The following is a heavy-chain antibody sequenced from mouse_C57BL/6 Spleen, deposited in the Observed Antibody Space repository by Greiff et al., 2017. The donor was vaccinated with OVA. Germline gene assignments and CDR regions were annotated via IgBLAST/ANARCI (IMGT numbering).Heavy chain of an antibody. Sequence: QVQLKQSGPELVKPGASVKISCKASGYAFSSSWMNWVKQRPGKGLEWSGRIYPGDGDTNYNGKFKGKATTTADKSSSTAYMQLSSLTSEDSAVYFCARWRGSSGFSYYFDSWGQGTTLTVSS. CDR2: IYPGDGDT. D-gene: IGHD3-2*02. CDR1: GYAFSSSW. CDR3: ARWRGSSGFSYYFDS. J-gene: IGHJ2*01. V-gene: IGHV1-82*01.